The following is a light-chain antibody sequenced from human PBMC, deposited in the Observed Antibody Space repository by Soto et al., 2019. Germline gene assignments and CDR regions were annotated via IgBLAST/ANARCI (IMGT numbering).Light chain of an antibody. V-gene: IGKV1-5*01. Sequence: DIQMPQSPSTLSASVGDRVTITCRASQSISSWLAWYQQKPGKAPMLLLYDASSLESGVPSRLSGSGSGTEFSLTISCLQPDDFATDYCQQYNSYSWACGQGTKVEIK. J-gene: IGKJ1*01. CDR1: QSISSW. CDR2: DAS. CDR3: QQYNSYSWA.